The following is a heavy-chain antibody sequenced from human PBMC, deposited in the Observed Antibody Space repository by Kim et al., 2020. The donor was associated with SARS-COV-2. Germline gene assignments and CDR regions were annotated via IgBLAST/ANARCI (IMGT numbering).Heavy chain of an antibody. CDR3: ARTRPYGSGSYYNGPFDY. J-gene: IGHJ4*02. D-gene: IGHD3-10*01. Sequence: SVKVSCKASGGTFSSYAISWVRQAPGQGLEWMGGIIPIFGTANYAQKFQGRVTFTADESTSTAYMELSSLRSEDTAVYYCARTRPYGSGSYYNGPFDYLGQGTLGTVSS. CDR1: GGTFSSYA. CDR2: IIPIFGTA. V-gene: IGHV1-69*13.